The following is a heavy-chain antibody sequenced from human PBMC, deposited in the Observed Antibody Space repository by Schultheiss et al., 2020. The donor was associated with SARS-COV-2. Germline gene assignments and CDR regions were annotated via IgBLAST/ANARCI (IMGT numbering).Heavy chain of an antibody. CDR3: ARGASYDILTGRFYYYGMDV. D-gene: IGHD3-9*01. J-gene: IGHJ6*02. CDR2: ISSSSSYT. Sequence: GESLKISCAASGFTFSDYYMSWIRQAPGKGLEWVSYISSSSSYTNYADSVKGRFTISRDNAKNTLYLQMNSLRAEDTAVYYCARGASYDILTGRFYYYGMDVWGQGTTVTVSS. V-gene: IGHV3-11*06. CDR1: GFTFSDYY.